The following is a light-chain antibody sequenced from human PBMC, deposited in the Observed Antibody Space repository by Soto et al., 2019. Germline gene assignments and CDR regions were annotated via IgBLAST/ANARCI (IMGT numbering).Light chain of an antibody. Sequence: QVVVTQPPSASATPGQRVTISCSVNTSNIGITYVYWYQHLPGTAPKLLIYRNNQRPSGVPDRFSASKSGTSASLAISGLRSEDEADYYCATWDDRLVFGGGTKLTVL. J-gene: IGLJ2*01. CDR1: TSNIGITY. CDR2: RNN. V-gene: IGLV1-47*01. CDR3: ATWDDRLV.